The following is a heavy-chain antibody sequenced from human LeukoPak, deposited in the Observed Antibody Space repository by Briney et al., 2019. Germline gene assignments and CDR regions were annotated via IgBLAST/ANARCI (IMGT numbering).Heavy chain of an antibody. D-gene: IGHD1-26*01. J-gene: IGHJ3*02. Sequence: PAASVKVSCKASGGTFSSYAISWVRQAPGQGLEWMGGIIPIFGTANYAQKFQGRVTITADESTRTAYMELSSLRSEDTAVYYCALSAGGSYSHNDAFDIWGQGTMVTVSS. CDR3: ALSAGGSYSHNDAFDI. V-gene: IGHV1-69*13. CDR2: IIPIFGTA. CDR1: GGTFSSYA.